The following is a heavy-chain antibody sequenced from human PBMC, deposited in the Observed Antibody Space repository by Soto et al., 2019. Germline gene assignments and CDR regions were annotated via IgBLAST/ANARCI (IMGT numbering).Heavy chain of an antibody. Sequence: EVQLVESGGGLIQPGGSLRLSCAASGFTVSSNYMSWVRQAPGKGLEWVSVIYSGGSTYYADSVKGRFTISRDHSKNTLYLQMNSLRAEDTAVYYCARAFVVAATYYYGMDVWGQGTTVTVSS. CDR1: GFTVSSNY. CDR3: ARAFVVAATYYYGMDV. D-gene: IGHD2-15*01. J-gene: IGHJ6*02. V-gene: IGHV3-53*01. CDR2: IYSGGST.